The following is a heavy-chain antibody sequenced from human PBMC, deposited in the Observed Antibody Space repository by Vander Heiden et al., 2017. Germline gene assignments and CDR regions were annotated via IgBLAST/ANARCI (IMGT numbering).Heavy chain of an antibody. CDR1: GGTFRSYA. CDR3: ARVRGSSSWVFDY. V-gene: IGHV1-69*01. D-gene: IGHD6-13*01. CDR2: IIPIFGTA. Sequence: QVQLVQSGAAVKKPGSSVKVSCKASGGTFRSYAISWVRQAPGQGREWMGGIIPIFGTANYAQKFQGRVTITADESTSTAYMELSSLRSEDTAVYYCARVRGSSSWVFDYWGQGTLVTVSS. J-gene: IGHJ4*02.